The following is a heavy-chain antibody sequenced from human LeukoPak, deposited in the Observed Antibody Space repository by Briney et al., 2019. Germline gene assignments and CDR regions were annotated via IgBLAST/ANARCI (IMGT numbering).Heavy chain of an antibody. CDR1: GGSIGSYY. J-gene: IGHJ4*02. Sequence: SETLSFTCTVSGGSIGSYYWSWIRQPPGKGLEWIGYIYYSGSTNYNPSLKSRVTISVDTSKNQFSLKLSSVTAADTAVYYCARVDVVVTAPYYFDYWGQGTLVTVSS. V-gene: IGHV4-59*12. D-gene: IGHD2-21*02. CDR2: IYYSGST. CDR3: ARVDVVVTAPYYFDY.